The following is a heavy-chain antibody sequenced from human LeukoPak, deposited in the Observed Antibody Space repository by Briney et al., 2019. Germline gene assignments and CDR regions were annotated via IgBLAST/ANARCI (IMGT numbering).Heavy chain of an antibody. Sequence: PSETLSLTCGVSGGSITNTNYWTWVRQPPGKGLEWIGEVNLQGSTNYNPSLMGRVAIAVDTSENHISLQLTSVTAADTAVYYCARVGYSSALKWFDPWGQGTLVTVSS. V-gene: IGHV4-4*02. D-gene: IGHD6-19*01. CDR3: ARVGYSSALKWFDP. CDR2: VNLQGST. J-gene: IGHJ5*02. CDR1: GGSITNTNY.